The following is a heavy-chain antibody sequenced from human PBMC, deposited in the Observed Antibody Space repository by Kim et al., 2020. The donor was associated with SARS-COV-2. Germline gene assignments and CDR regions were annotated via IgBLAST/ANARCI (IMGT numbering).Heavy chain of an antibody. D-gene: IGHD3-10*01. J-gene: IGHJ4*02. CDR1: GGSISSSSYY. V-gene: IGHV4-39*01. CDR3: ARGVWFGELLQAPDDY. Sequence: SETLSLTCTVSGGSISSSSYYWGWIRQPPGKGLEWIGSIYYSGSTYYNPSLKSRVTISVDTYKNQFYLKLSSVTAADTAFYYCARGVWFGELLQAPDDYWGQGTLVTVSS. CDR2: IYYSGST.